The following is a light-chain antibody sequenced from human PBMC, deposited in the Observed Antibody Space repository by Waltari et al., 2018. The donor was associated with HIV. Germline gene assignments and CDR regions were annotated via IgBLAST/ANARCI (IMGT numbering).Light chain of an antibody. CDR3: SSYAGSNTVV. V-gene: IGLV2-8*01. CDR2: EVS. J-gene: IGLJ2*01. CDR1: SSDVGGYNY. Sequence: QSALTQPPSASGSPGQSVTISCTGTSSDVGGYNYVSWYQRHPGKAPKLMIYEVSKRPSGVRVRFAGSKSGNTASLTVSGLQAEDESDYYCSSYAGSNTVVFGGGTKLTVL.